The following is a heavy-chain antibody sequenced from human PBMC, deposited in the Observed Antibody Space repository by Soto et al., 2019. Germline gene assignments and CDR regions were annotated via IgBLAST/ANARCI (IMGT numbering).Heavy chain of an antibody. J-gene: IGHJ4*02. Sequence: GESLKISCAASGFTFSSYSMNWVRQAPGKGLEWVSSISSSSSYIYYADSVKGRFTISRDNAKNSLYLQMNSLRAEDTAVYYCARDSGLEMATRLYDYWGQGTLVTVSS. V-gene: IGHV3-21*01. CDR1: GFTFSSYS. CDR3: ARDSGLEMATRLYDY. CDR2: ISSSSSYI. D-gene: IGHD5-12*01.